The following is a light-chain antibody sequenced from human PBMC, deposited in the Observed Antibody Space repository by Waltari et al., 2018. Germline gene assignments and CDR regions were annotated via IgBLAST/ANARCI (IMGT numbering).Light chain of an antibody. CDR2: GAS. CDR3: QQYNNWPRT. J-gene: IGKJ1*01. CDR1: QSLNNN. V-gene: IGKV3-15*01. Sequence: EIMMTQSPATLSVSPGERATLSCRASQSLNNNLAWYQQRPGQAPRLLFYGASTGATGVPGRFSGSGSGTEFTLTISSLQSEDFAVYYCQQYNNWPRTFGQGTKVEIK.